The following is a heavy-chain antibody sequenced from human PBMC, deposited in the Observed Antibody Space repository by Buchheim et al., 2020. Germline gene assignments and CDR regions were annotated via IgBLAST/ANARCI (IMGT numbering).Heavy chain of an antibody. D-gene: IGHD2-15*01. J-gene: IGHJ6*02. CDR1: GYTFTGYY. V-gene: IGHV1-2*04. Sequence: QVQLVQSGAEVKKPGASVKVSCKASGYTFTGYYMHWVRQAPGQGLEWMGWINPNSGGTNYAQKFQGWVTMTRDTSISTASMELSRLRSDDTAVYYCAREKYCSGGSCYSDTYYGMDVWGQGTT. CDR3: AREKYCSGGSCYSDTYYGMDV. CDR2: INPNSGGT.